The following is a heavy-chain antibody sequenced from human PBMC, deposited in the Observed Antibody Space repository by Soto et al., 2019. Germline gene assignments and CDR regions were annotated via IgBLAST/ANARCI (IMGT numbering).Heavy chain of an antibody. CDR1: GFTFSSYA. CDR3: AKAGGSSWYGNWFDP. V-gene: IGHV3-23*01. Sequence: GESLKISCAASGFTFSSYAMSWVRQAPGKGLEWVSAISGSGGSTYYADSVKGRFTISRDNSKNTLYLQMNSLRAEDTAVYYCAKAGGSSWYGNWFDPWGQGTLVTVSS. J-gene: IGHJ5*02. D-gene: IGHD6-13*01. CDR2: ISGSGGST.